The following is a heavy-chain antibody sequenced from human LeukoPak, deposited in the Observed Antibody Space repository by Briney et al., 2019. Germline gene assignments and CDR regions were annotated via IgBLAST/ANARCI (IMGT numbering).Heavy chain of an antibody. D-gene: IGHD3-10*01. CDR3: AMNYYGSGSYFRADY. CDR1: GYTFTSYA. Sequence: ASVKVSCKASGYTFTSYAMHWVRQAPGQRLEWMGWINAGNGDTKYSQKFQGRVTITRDTSASTAYMELSSLRSEDTAVYYCAMNYYGSGSYFRADYWGQGTLVTVS. V-gene: IGHV1-3*01. J-gene: IGHJ4*02. CDR2: INAGNGDT.